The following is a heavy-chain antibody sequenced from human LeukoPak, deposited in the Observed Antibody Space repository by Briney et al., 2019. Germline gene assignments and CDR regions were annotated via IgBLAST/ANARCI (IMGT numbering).Heavy chain of an antibody. CDR3: ARGFGYGGNFLVY. CDR1: GGSISSYY. CDR2: IYYSGNT. D-gene: IGHD4-23*01. J-gene: IGHJ4*02. Sequence: PSETLSLTCTVSGGSISSYYWGWIRQPPGKGLESIGYIYYSGNTNYNPSLKSRVTISVDTSKNQFSLKLSSVTAADTAVYYCARGFGYGGNFLVYWGQGTLVTVSS. V-gene: IGHV4-59*01.